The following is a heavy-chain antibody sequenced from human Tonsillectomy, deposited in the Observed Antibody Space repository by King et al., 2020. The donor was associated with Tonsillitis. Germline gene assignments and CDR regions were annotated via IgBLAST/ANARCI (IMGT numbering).Heavy chain of an antibody. CDR2: ISVYNGNT. Sequence: QLVQSGAEVKKPGASVKVSCQASGFTFTSYGITWVRQAPGQGLEWMGWISVYNGNTNYAQKFQGRLTMTTDTSTSTAYMELRSLTSDDTAVYYFATDTPLTYKYGPRAFDFWGQGTLVTVSS. D-gene: IGHD2-15*01. J-gene: IGHJ4*02. V-gene: IGHV1-18*01. CDR3: ATDTPLTYKYGPRAFDF. CDR1: GFTFTSYG.